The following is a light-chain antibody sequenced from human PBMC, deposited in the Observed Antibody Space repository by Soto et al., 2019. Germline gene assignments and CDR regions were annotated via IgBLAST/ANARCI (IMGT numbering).Light chain of an antibody. Sequence: QSALTQPASVSGSPGQSITISCTGTSSDVGSYNLVSWYQQHPGKAPKLMIYKGSKRPSGVSNRFSGSKSGNTASLTISGLQAEDEADYYCCSYAGSSTLDVVFGGGTKLTVL. CDR2: KGS. CDR1: SSDVGSYNL. V-gene: IGLV2-23*01. J-gene: IGLJ2*01. CDR3: CSYAGSSTLDVV.